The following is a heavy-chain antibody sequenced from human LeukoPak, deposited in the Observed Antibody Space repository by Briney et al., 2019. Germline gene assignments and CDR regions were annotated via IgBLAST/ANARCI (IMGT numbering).Heavy chain of an antibody. Sequence: ETLSLTCTVSGGSISSYYWSWVRQAPGKGLEWVSAITGSGTFTDYADSVKGRFTISRDNSKNTLYLQMNSLRAEDTAVYYCAKRSAESSGYFDYWGQGTLVTVSS. V-gene: IGHV3-23*01. CDR3: AKRSAESSGYFDY. CDR2: ITGSGTFT. CDR1: GGSISSYY. J-gene: IGHJ4*02. D-gene: IGHD6-19*01.